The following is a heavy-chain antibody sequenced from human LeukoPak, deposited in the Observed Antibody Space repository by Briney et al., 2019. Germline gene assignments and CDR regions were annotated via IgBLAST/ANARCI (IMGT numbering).Heavy chain of an antibody. CDR3: ARGRTAVASPRGFGYYYYYMDV. CDR1: GGSFSGYY. V-gene: IGHV4-34*01. CDR2: INHSGST. J-gene: IGHJ6*03. Sequence: SETLSLTCAVYGGSFSGYYWSWIRQPPGKGLEWIGEINHSGSTNYNPSLKSRVTISVDTSKNQFSLKLSSVTAADTAVYYCARGRTAVASPRGFGYYYYYMDVWGKGTTVTVSS. D-gene: IGHD6-19*01.